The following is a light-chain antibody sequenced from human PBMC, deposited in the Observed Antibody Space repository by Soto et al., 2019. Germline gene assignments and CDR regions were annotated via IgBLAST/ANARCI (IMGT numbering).Light chain of an antibody. CDR2: DVS. Sequence: QSVLTQPASVSGSPGQSITISCTGTNSDVGGYNYVSWYQQHPGKAPKFMIYDVSSRPSGVSDRFSGSKSGNTASLTISGLQAEDEADYYCSSYTTSNTRQIVFGTGTNVTVL. J-gene: IGLJ1*01. CDR1: NSDVGGYNY. V-gene: IGLV2-14*01. CDR3: SSYTTSNTRQIV.